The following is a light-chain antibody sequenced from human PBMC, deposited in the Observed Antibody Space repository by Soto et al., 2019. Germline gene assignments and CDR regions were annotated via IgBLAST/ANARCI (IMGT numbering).Light chain of an antibody. Sequence: QSALPQPASVSGSPGQSITVSCTGTRRDIGSSNYVSWYQQRPGKAPKLMIYEVSNRPSGVSNRFSGSKSGNTASLTISGLQAEDEADYYCSSYTTSSARVFGTGTKVTVL. CDR1: RRDIGSSNY. CDR2: EVS. V-gene: IGLV2-14*01. CDR3: SSYTTSSARV. J-gene: IGLJ1*01.